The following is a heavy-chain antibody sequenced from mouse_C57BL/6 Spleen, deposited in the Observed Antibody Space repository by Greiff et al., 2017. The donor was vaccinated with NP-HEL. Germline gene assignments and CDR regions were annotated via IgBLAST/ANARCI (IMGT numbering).Heavy chain of an antibody. CDR1: GYTFTSYW. CDR2: IHPNSGST. D-gene: IGHD2-3*01. J-gene: IGHJ1*03. CDR3: ATVDGCYWYFDD. V-gene: IGHV1-64*01. Sequence: VQLQQPGAELVKPGASVKLSCKASGYTFTSYWMHWVKQRPGQGLEWIGMIHPNSGSTTYNEKFKSKATLTVDKSSSTPYMQLSSLTSEDAAVYYCATVDGCYWYFDDWGKGTTVTVSA.